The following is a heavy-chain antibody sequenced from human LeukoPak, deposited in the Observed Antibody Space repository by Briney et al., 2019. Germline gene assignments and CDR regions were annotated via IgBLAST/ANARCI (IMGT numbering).Heavy chain of an antibody. CDR2: ISSSSSYI. CDR1: GFTFSSYS. Sequence: GGSLRLSCAASGFTFSSYSMNWVRQAPGKGLEWVSSISSSSSYIYYADSVKGRFTISRDNAKNSLYLQMNSLRAEDTALYYCAKDHDSSYTEYYFDYWGQGTLVTVSS. CDR3: AKDHDSSYTEYYFDY. D-gene: IGHD3-22*01. J-gene: IGHJ4*02. V-gene: IGHV3-21*04.